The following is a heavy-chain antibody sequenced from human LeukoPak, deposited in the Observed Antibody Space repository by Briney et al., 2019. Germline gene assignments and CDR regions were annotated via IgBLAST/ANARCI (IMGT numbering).Heavy chain of an antibody. D-gene: IGHD2-15*01. CDR3: ASRSLTLAAARCFDD. Sequence: SETLSPTCAVHGESFSAYFWSWIRQVPGRGLEWIGEIDHRGISNYNPSLKSRVTILVDTSNNRFSLSLASVTAADTATYYCASRSLTLAAARCFDDWGQGTVVTVSS. CDR1: GESFSAYF. V-gene: IGHV4-34*01. J-gene: IGHJ4*03. CDR2: IDHRGIS.